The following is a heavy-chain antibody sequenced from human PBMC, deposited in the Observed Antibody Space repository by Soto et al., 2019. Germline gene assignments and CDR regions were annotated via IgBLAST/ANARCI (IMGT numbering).Heavy chain of an antibody. Sequence: TLSLIFAVSGGSINNNFWSLVRQPPGKGLEWIGEIYQTGSINYNPSLRSRVTISVDKSKNQLSLKVDSVTAADTAFYYCVRANDNYDFWNNWSLDPWGQGTLVTVYS. V-gene: IGHV4-4*02. D-gene: IGHD3-3*01. CDR1: GGSINNNFW. CDR3: VRANDNYDFWNNWSLDP. CDR2: IYQTGSI. J-gene: IGHJ5*02.